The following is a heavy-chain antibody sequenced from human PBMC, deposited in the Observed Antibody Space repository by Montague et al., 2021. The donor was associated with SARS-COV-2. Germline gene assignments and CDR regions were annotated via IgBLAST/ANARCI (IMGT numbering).Heavy chain of an antibody. CDR1: GDSVSSVRAA. J-gene: IGHJ3*02. V-gene: IGHV6-1*01. CDR3: AREGVHAFDI. Sequence: CAISGDSVSSVRAAWNWIRQTPSRGLECLGRTSYRSKWINAYAVSLESRMSITPDTSTNQFSLHLSFVTPDDTAVYYCAREGVHAFDIWGQGTPVIVSS. CDR2: TSYRSKWIN.